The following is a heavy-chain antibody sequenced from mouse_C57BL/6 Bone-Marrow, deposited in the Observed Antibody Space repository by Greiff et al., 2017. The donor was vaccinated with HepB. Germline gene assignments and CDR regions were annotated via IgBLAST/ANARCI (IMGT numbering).Heavy chain of an antibody. CDR1: EYKFPSHD. V-gene: IGHV5-2*01. J-gene: IGHJ2*01. D-gene: IGHD1-1*01. CDR2: INSDGGST. CDR3: ARRGDYYGLDY. Sequence: EVKLVESGGGLVQPGASLKLSCESNEYKFPSHDMPWVRKTPEQRLELVAAINSDGGSTYYPDTMERRFIISRDITKKTLYLQMSSLRSEDTALYYCARRGDYYGLDYWGQGTTLTVAS.